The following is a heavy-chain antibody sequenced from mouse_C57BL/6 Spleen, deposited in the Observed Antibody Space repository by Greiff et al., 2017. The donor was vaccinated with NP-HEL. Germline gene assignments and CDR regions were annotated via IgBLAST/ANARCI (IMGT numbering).Heavy chain of an antibody. CDR1: GYSITSGYY. V-gene: IGHV3-6*01. Sequence: VQLQQSGPGLVKPSQSLSLTCSVTGYSITSGYYWNWIRQFPGNKLEWMGYISYDGSNNYNPSLKNRISITRDTSKNQFFLKLNSVTTEDTATYYCARGGFTTVVDWYFDVWGTGTTVTVSS. CDR2: ISYDGSN. CDR3: ARGGFTTVVDWYFDV. D-gene: IGHD1-1*01. J-gene: IGHJ1*03.